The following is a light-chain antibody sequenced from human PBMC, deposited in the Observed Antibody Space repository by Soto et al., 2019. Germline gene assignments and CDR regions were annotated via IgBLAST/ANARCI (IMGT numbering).Light chain of an antibody. CDR1: QSISKS. V-gene: IGKV3-20*01. J-gene: IGKJ1*01. Sequence: LTQSPGTLSLSAKDIAAPSVMASQSISKSLAWYQQKPGQAPKLLIYDASSMASGVPSRFSGSGSGTEFTLTISRLEPEDFAVYYCQQYGGSPRTFGQGTKVDIK. CDR2: DAS. CDR3: QQYGGSPRT.